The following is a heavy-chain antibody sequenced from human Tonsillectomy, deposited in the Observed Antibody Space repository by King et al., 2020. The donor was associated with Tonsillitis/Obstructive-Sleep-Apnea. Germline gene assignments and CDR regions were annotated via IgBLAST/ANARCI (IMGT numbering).Heavy chain of an antibody. Sequence: VQLQQWGAGLLKPSEPLSLTCAVYGGSFSGYYWNWIRQPPGKGLEWIGEINHSGRPNYNPSLKSRVTISVVPSKNQFSLKLTSVTAPDTAVYYCAHDYGGATDAWGKGTTVTVSS. CDR2: INHSGRP. D-gene: IGHD4-17*01. CDR3: AHDYGGATDA. J-gene: IGHJ6*04. CDR1: GGSFSGYY. V-gene: IGHV4-34*01.